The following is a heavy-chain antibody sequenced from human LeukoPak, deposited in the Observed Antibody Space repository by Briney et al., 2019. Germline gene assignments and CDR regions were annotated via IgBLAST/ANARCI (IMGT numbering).Heavy chain of an antibody. J-gene: IGHJ3*02. CDR1: DDSIRSSAYY. D-gene: IGHD3-10*01. CDR2: IYYSEST. CDR3: ASEPYGSGSFLGAFDI. V-gene: IGHV4-39*01. Sequence: SETLSLTCAVSDDSIRSSAYYWSWIRQPPGKGLEWIGSIYYSESTYYNPSLKSRVTISIDTSKNQFSLKLSSVTAADTAVYYCASEPYGSGSFLGAFDIWGQGTMVTVSS.